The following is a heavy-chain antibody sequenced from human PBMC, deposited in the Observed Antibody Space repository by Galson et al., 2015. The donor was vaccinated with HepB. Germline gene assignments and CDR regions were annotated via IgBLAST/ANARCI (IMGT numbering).Heavy chain of an antibody. CDR1: GYTFTSYY. J-gene: IGHJ4*02. CDR2: INPSGGST. D-gene: IGHD2-15*01. CDR3: ARARGYCSGGSCYYFDY. V-gene: IGHV1-46*03. Sequence: SVKVSCKASGYTFTSYYMHWVRQAPGQGLEWMGIINPSGGSTSYAQEFQGRVTMTRDTSTSTVYMELSSLRSEDTAVYYCARARGYCSGGSCYYFDYWGQGTLVTVSS.